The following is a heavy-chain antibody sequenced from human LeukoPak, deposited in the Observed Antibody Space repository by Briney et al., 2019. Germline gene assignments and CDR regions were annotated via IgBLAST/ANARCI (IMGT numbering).Heavy chain of an antibody. CDR1: GDSVSSYSAA. CDR3: AREGGVITGTTRSAFDI. CDR2: TYYRSKCYN. D-gene: IGHD1-7*01. Sequence: SHTVSLTCAISGDSVSSYSAAWNWMRQSPARDLVWWGRTYYRSKCYNDYALSAKSLITINSDASANQFSLLLNSVTPEDTAVYYCAREGGVITGTTRSAFDIWGQGTMVTVSS. V-gene: IGHV6-1*01. J-gene: IGHJ3*02.